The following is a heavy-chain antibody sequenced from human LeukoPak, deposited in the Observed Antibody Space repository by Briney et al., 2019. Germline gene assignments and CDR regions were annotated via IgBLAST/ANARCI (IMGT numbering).Heavy chain of an antibody. CDR1: VGTFSSYA. Sequence: WASVKVSCKASVGTFSSYAISWVRQAPGQGLEWMGGIIPIFGTANYAQKFQGRVTITADKSTSTAYMELSSLRSEDTAVYYCARGMTTPYYYYYMDVWGKGTTVTVSS. CDR2: IIPIFGTA. V-gene: IGHV1-69*06. J-gene: IGHJ6*03. D-gene: IGHD4-11*01. CDR3: ARGMTTPYYYYYMDV.